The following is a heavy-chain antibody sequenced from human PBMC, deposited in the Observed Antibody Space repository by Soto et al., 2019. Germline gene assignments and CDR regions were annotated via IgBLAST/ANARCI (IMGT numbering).Heavy chain of an antibody. V-gene: IGHV3-30-3*01. J-gene: IGHJ4*02. Sequence: GGSLRLSCVVSGFSFKNYNMNWVRQAPGKGLEWVAVLSYDGADKYYAESVKGRFTVSRDNSKNTLSLQMNNLIAADTAVYYCAKSPGGVATMDPIEYWGQGTRVTVSS. D-gene: IGHD5-12*01. CDR1: GFSFKNYN. CDR2: LSYDGADK. CDR3: AKSPGGVATMDPIEY.